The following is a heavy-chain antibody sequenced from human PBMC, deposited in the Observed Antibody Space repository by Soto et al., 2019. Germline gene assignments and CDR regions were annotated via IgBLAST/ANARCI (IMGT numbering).Heavy chain of an antibody. CDR3: VNAWGGAGIY. CDR1: GFTFGSYA. J-gene: IGHJ4*02. V-gene: IGHV3-64D*06. D-gene: IGHD1-26*01. CDR2: INNHGDTT. Sequence: GGSLRLSCSASGFTFGSYAMHWVRQAPGKGLEYVSAINNHGDTTSYADSVKGTFTISRDNSKNTLYLQMTSLRREDTAVYYCVNAWGGAGIYWGQGTLVTVSS.